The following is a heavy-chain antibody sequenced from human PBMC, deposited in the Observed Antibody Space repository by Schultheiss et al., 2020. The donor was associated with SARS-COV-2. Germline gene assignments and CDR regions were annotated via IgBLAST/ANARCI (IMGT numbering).Heavy chain of an antibody. J-gene: IGHJ4*02. D-gene: IGHD5-18*01. CDR1: GFTFSNYW. Sequence: GGSLRLSCAASGFTFSNYWMSWVRQAPGKGLEWVANIKQDGSEKYYVDSVKGRFTISRDNAKNSLYLQMNSLRAEDTAVYYCTTVMGIQLWLPSYWGQGTLVTVSS. V-gene: IGHV3-7*01. CDR2: IKQDGSEK. CDR3: TTVMGIQLWLPSY.